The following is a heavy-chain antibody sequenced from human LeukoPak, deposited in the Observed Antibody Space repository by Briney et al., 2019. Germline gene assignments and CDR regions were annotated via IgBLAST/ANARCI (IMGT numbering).Heavy chain of an antibody. CDR3: ATDLAAAGTPGDY. V-gene: IGHV1-24*01. J-gene: IGHJ4*02. D-gene: IGHD6-13*01. Sequence: ASVKVSCKVSGYTLTELSMHWVRQTPGKGLEWMGGFDPEDGETIYAQKFQGRVTMTEDTSTDTAYMELSSLRSEDTAVYYCATDLAAAGTPGDYWGQGTLVTVSS. CDR2: FDPEDGET. CDR1: GYTLTELS.